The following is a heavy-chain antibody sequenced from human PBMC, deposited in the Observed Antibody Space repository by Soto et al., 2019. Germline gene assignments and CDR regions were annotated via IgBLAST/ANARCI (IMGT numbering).Heavy chain of an antibody. CDR1: GGTFSRNA. CDR2: IIPLFGKA. CDR3: ARDPGGGSYWWNYFDY. D-gene: IGHD1-26*01. Sequence: QVQLVQSGAEVKKPGSSVKVSCKASGGTFSRNAISWVRQAPGQGLEWMGGIIPLFGKANYAQKFQGRVTITADESTSTAYMELSSLRSEDTAVYYCARDPGGGSYWWNYFDYWGQGTLVTVSS. V-gene: IGHV1-69*01. J-gene: IGHJ4*02.